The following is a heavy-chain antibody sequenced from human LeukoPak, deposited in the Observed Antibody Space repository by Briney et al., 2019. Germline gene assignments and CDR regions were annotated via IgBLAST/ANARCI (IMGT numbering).Heavy chain of an antibody. D-gene: IGHD6-19*01. CDR2: ISGSGGST. Sequence: PGGSLRLSCAASGFTFNSYAMSWVRQAPGEGLEWVSAISGSGGSTYYADSVKGRFTISRDNSKNTLYLQMNSLRVEDTAVYYCAKRSGYSSGWYDYWGQGTLVTVSS. V-gene: IGHV3-23*01. J-gene: IGHJ4*02. CDR3: AKRSGYSSGWYDY. CDR1: GFTFNSYA.